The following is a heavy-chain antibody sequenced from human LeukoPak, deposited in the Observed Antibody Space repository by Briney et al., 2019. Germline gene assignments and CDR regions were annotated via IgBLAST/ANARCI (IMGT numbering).Heavy chain of an antibody. CDR1: GGSFSSYY. D-gene: IGHD3-3*01. J-gene: IGHJ4*02. Sequence: SETLSLTCAVYGGSFSSYYWSWIRQPPGKGLEWIGYIYYSGSTNYNPSLKSRVTISVDTSKNQFSLKLSSVTAADTAVYYCARGGETITIFGVVINPPFDYWGQGTLVTVSS. CDR2: IYYSGST. V-gene: IGHV4-59*01. CDR3: ARGGETITIFGVVINPPFDY.